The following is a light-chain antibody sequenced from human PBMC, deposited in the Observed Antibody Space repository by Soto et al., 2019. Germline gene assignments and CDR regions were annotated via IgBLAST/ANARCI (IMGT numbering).Light chain of an antibody. J-gene: IGKJ1*01. Sequence: DIQMTRSPSTLCASVGDRVTITCRASQSISSWLAWYRQKPGKAPKLLIYDASSLESGVPSRFNASVSRTEFTLNISSLQPDDFATYYCKQYNSYSTFGQGTKVEI. CDR2: DAS. CDR1: QSISSW. V-gene: IGKV1-5*01. CDR3: KQYNSYST.